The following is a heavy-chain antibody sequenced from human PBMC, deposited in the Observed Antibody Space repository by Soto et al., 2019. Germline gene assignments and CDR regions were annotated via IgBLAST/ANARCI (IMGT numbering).Heavy chain of an antibody. D-gene: IGHD1-26*01. CDR3: AREEATIDRGMDV. CDR1: GYTFTGYY. CDR2: INPNSGGT. V-gene: IGHV1-2*02. J-gene: IGHJ6*02. Sequence: ASLKVSCKASGYTFTGYYIHWVRQAPGQGLEWMGWINPNSGGTNYAQKFQGRVTMTRDTSISTAYMELSRLRSDDTAVYYCAREEATIDRGMDVWGQGPTVPVSS.